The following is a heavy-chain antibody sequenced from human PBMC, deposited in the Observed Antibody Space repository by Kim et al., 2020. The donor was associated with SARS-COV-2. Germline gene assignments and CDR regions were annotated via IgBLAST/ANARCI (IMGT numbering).Heavy chain of an antibody. Sequence: GGSLRLSCAGSGFSLSSFTMNWVRQAPGKGLEWVSSLSSSGNYIHYAASVKGRFTISRDNAKNSLFLQMNSLGAEDTAVYYCARWAIATDSFDLWGQGSL. CDR1: GFSLSSFT. V-gene: IGHV3-21*06. CDR3: ARWAIATDSFDL. CDR2: LSSSGNYI. J-gene: IGHJ4*02. D-gene: IGHD3-9*01.